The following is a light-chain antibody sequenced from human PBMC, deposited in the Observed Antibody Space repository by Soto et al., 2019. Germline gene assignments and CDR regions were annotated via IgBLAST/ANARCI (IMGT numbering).Light chain of an antibody. J-gene: IGLJ1*01. CDR1: SSNIGLNT. CDR3: VAWDDSLNGYV. Sequence: QSVLTQPPSASGTPGQRVTISCSGSSSNIGLNTVTWYQHLPRAAPKLLIYTNDQRPSGVPDRFSASKSGTADSLAISGLQSEDEADYYGVAWDDSLNGYVFGTGTKVTVL. CDR2: TND. V-gene: IGLV1-44*01.